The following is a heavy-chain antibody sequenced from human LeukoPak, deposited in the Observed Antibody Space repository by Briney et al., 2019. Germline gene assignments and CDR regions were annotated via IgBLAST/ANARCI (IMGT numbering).Heavy chain of an antibody. CDR2: IYTSGST. D-gene: IGHD2-15*01. CDR1: GGSISSYY. Sequence: SETLSLTCTVSGGSISSYYWSWIRQPAGKGLEWIGRIYTSGSTGYNPSLKSRVTMSVDTSKNQFSLKLSSVTAADTAVYYCTRVDLRAAYFDYWGQGTLVTVSS. CDR3: TRVDLRAAYFDY. J-gene: IGHJ4*02. V-gene: IGHV4-4*07.